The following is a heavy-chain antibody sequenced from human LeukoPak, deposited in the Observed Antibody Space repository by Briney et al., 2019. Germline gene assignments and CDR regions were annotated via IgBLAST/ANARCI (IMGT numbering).Heavy chain of an antibody. Sequence: SETLSLTCTVSGGSISSFYWNWIRLPPGKGLELIGYIYYSGRTNYNPSLKSRVTISVDTSKNQFSLKLSSVTAADTAVYYCARVVTAHSRVEDAFDIWGQGTMVTVSS. J-gene: IGHJ3*02. D-gene: IGHD2-21*02. CDR3: ARVVTAHSRVEDAFDI. CDR2: IYYSGRT. V-gene: IGHV4-59*01. CDR1: GGSISSFY.